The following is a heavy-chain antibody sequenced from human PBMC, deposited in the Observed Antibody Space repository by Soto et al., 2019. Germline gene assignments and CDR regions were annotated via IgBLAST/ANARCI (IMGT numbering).Heavy chain of an antibody. J-gene: IGHJ5*02. V-gene: IGHV1-18*01. Sequence: QVQLVQSGAEVKKPGASVKVSCKASGYTFTSYGISWVRQAPGQGLEWMGWISAYNGNTNYAQKFQGRVTMTTDTSTSKAYMELRSLGSDDTAVYYCARVRYSGYEGSWFDPWGQGTLVTVSS. CDR3: ARVRYSGYEGSWFDP. CDR1: GYTFTSYG. CDR2: ISAYNGNT. D-gene: IGHD5-12*01.